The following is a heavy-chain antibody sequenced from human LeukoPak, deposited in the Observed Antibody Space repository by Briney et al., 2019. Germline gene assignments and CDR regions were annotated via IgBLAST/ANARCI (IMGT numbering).Heavy chain of an antibody. D-gene: IGHD3-9*01. CDR1: GGSFSGYY. V-gene: IGHV4-34*01. CDR3: ARGNRSPYYDILTGYCYGTDV. Sequence: PSETLSLTCAVYGGSFSGYYWSWIRQPPGKGLEWIGEINHSGSTNYNPSLKSRVTISVDTSKNQFSLKLSSVTAADTAVYYCARGNRSPYYDILTGYCYGTDVWGQGTTVTVSS. J-gene: IGHJ6*02. CDR2: INHSGST.